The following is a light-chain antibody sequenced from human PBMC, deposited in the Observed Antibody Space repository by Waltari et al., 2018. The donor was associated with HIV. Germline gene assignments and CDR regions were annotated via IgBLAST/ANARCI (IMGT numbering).Light chain of an antibody. V-gene: IGLV1-47*01. Sequence: QSALTQTPSACGTPGQTVTISCPGSSSNIGCNYVYCYQRLPGTAPKLLIYRNNQRPSGVPDLFSGSKSGTSASLAISGLRSEDEADYYCASWYDSLSGWVFGGGTKVTVL. CDR3: ASWYDSLSGWV. CDR1: SSNIGCNY. J-gene: IGLJ3*02. CDR2: RNN.